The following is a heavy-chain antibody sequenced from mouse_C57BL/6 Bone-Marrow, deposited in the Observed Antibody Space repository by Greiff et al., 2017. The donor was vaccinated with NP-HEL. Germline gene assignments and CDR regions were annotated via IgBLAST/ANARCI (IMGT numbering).Heavy chain of an antibody. D-gene: IGHD1-1*01. CDR2: IHPNSGST. CDR3: ARSGYYGRARSWFAY. J-gene: IGHJ3*01. Sequence: VKQRPGQGLERIGMIHPNSGSTNYNEKFKSKATLTVDKSSSTAYMQLSSLTSEDSAVYYCARSGYYGRARSWFAYWGQGTLVTVSA. V-gene: IGHV1-64*01.